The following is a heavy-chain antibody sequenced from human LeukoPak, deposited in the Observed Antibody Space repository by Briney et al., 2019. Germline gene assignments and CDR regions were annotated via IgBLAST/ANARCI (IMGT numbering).Heavy chain of an antibody. CDR1: GGSISSYY. Sequence: SETLSLTCTVSGGSISSYYWSWIRQPPGKGLEWIGYIYYSGSTNYNPSLKSRVTISVDTSKNQFSLKLSSVTAADTAVYYCARGGRDGYKATYYFDYWGQGTLVTVSS. D-gene: IGHD5-24*01. CDR2: IYYSGST. CDR3: ARGGRDGYKATYYFDY. V-gene: IGHV4-59*01. J-gene: IGHJ4*02.